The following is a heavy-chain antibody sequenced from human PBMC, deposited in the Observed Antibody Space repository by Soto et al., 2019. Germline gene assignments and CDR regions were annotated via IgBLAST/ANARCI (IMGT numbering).Heavy chain of an antibody. J-gene: IGHJ4*02. V-gene: IGHV4-4*02. Sequence: SETLSLTCAVSGGSFTSNNWWTWVRQPPGQGLEWIGEIYRTGSTNYNPSLKSRVTISLDKSENQFSLKVTSLSAEDTAIYYCATSRTFDYWGQGTLVTVSS. D-gene: IGHD6-13*01. CDR1: GGSFTSNNW. CDR3: ATSRTFDY. CDR2: IYRTGST.